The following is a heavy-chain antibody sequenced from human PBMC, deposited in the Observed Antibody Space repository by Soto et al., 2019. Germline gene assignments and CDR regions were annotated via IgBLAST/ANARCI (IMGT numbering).Heavy chain of an antibody. D-gene: IGHD6-19*01. CDR3: ARGIRMAMAGTPGLGY. V-gene: IGHV1-8*01. J-gene: IGHJ4*02. Sequence: ASLKVSCKASGYTSTIYDINWVRRATGQGLEGMGWMNPNSGNTGYAQKFQGRVTMTRNTSISTAYMELSSLRSEDTAVYYCARGIRMAMAGTPGLGYWGQGTLVTVSS. CDR1: GYTSTIYD. CDR2: MNPNSGNT.